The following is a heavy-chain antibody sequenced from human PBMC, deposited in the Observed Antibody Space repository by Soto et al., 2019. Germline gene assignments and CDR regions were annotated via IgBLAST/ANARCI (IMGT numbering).Heavy chain of an antibody. CDR2: IYTGDNR. D-gene: IGHD6-19*01. Sequence: SGFTFSNAWMSWVRQAPGKGLEWVSIIYTGDNRNYADSVRGRFTISRDNSENTLYLQMDRLTVEDTAVYFCARSSGWNRLDYWGLGTLVTVSS. CDR3: ARSSGWNRLDY. CDR1: GFTFSNAW. J-gene: IGHJ4*02. V-gene: IGHV3-66*01.